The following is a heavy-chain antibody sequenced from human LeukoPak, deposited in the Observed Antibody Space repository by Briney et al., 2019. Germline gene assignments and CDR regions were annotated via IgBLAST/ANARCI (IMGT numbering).Heavy chain of an antibody. Sequence: ASVKVSCKSSGYTFTGCYMNWVRQAPGQGLEWMGQINPKTGDTKHSQTFLGRLTMTRDTSSATAYMELRGLKSDDTDVYYCARVLDYWGQGTLVTVSS. J-gene: IGHJ4*02. V-gene: IGHV1-2*05. CDR3: ARVLDY. CDR1: GYTFTGCY. CDR2: INPKTGDT.